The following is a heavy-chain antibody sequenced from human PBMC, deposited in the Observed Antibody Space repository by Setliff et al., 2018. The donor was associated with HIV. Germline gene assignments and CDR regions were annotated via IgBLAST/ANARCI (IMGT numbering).Heavy chain of an antibody. J-gene: IGHJ4*02. Sequence: SETLSLTCFVSGGSLSSYYWSWIRQPPGKGLEWIAYIYYSGSTNYNPSLKSRVTISMDTSKNQFSLKLSSVTAADTAVYYCARLDCSSSSGFVDYWGQGTLVTVSS. V-gene: IGHV4-59*08. CDR1: GGSLSSYY. D-gene: IGHD2-2*01. CDR2: IYYSGST. CDR3: ARLDCSSSSGFVDY.